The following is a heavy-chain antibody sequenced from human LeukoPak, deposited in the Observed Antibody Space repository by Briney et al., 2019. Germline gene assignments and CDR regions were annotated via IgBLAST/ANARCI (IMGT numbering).Heavy chain of an antibody. CDR2: ISSSSSVI. J-gene: IGHJ6*02. CDR1: GFTFSSYA. Sequence: GGSLRLSCAASGFTFSSYAMSWVRQAPGKGLEWVSYISSSSSVIYYADSVKGRFTISRDNAKNSLYLQMNSLRDGDTAVYYCARSPDGMDVWGQGTTVTVSS. D-gene: IGHD1-14*01. V-gene: IGHV3-48*02. CDR3: ARSPDGMDV.